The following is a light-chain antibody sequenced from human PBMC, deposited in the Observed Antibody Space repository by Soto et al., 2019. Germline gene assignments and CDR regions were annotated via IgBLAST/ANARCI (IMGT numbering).Light chain of an antibody. Sequence: DIQMTQSPSTLSGSVGDRVTITCRASQTISSRLAWYQQKPGKAPKLLIYKASTLKSGVPSSFSGSGSGTKFTLTIGSLQPDYFATYYCQHYNSYSEAFGQGTKVELK. CDR1: QTISSR. CDR3: QHYNSYSEA. V-gene: IGKV1-5*03. J-gene: IGKJ1*01. CDR2: KAS.